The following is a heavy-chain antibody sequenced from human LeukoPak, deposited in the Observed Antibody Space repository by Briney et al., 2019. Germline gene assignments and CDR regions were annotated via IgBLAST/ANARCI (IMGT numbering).Heavy chain of an antibody. Sequence: GESLKISCKGSGYSFTSYWIGWVRQMPGQGLEWMGIIYPGDSDTRYSPSFQGQVTISADKSISTAYLQWSSLKASDTAMYYCASTYYYNSSGYSAKAFDIWGQGTMVTVSS. D-gene: IGHD3-22*01. CDR2: IYPGDSDT. J-gene: IGHJ3*02. V-gene: IGHV5-51*01. CDR3: ASTYYYNSSGYSAKAFDI. CDR1: GYSFTSYW.